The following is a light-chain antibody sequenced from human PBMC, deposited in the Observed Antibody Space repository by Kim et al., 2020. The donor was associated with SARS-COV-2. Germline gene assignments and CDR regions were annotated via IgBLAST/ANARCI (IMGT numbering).Light chain of an antibody. CDR1: KLGDKY. V-gene: IGLV3-1*01. CDR2: QDS. CDR3: QAWDSSNVV. J-gene: IGLJ2*01. Sequence: YELTQPPSVSVSPGQTASITCSGDKLGDKYACWYQQKPGQSPVLVIYQDSKRPSGIPERFSGSNSGNTATLTISGTQTMDEADYYCQAWDSSNVVFGGGTQLTVL.